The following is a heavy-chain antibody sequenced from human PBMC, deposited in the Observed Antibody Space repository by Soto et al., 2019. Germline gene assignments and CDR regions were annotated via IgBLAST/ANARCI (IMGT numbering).Heavy chain of an antibody. D-gene: IGHD3-10*01. CDR1: GFNLRDQA. V-gene: IGHV3-23*01. CDR2: ISGMEDRT. Sequence: GGSLRLSCTASGFNLRDQALSWVRQAPGGGLEWVSGISGMEDRTNYADFVKGRFFISKDRAKNTLNLQMNGLRDDDTAVYYCAKTYTGGWGQGTQVTVSA. CDR3: AKTYTGG. J-gene: IGHJ4*02.